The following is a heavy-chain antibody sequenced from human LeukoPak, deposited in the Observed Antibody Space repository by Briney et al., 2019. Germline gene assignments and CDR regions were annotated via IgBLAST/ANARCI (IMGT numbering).Heavy chain of an antibody. V-gene: IGHV1-46*01. CDR2: INPSGGST. Sequence: ASVKVSCKASGYTFTSYYMHWVRQAPGQGLEWMGIINPSGGSTSYAQKFQGRVTMTRDTSTSTAYMELRSLRSDDTAVYYCARDWWTEYYYDSSGYSYYFDYWGQGTLVTVSS. D-gene: IGHD3-22*01. CDR1: GYTFTSYY. J-gene: IGHJ4*02. CDR3: ARDWWTEYYYDSSGYSYYFDY.